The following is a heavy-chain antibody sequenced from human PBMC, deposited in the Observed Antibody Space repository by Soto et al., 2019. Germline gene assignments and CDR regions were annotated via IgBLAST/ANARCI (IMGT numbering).Heavy chain of an antibody. D-gene: IGHD3-9*01. CDR1: GDSITSNSYF. CDR3: ARHFSVDHFDY. V-gene: IGHV4-39*01. Sequence: SETLSLTCTVSGDSITSNSYFWAWIRQPPGKGPEWIGSIYYSGTTYHNPSLKSRVTISVDRSNNQFSLKLTSVTAADTAVYYCARHFSVDHFDYWGQGALVTVSS. J-gene: IGHJ4*02. CDR2: IYYSGTT.